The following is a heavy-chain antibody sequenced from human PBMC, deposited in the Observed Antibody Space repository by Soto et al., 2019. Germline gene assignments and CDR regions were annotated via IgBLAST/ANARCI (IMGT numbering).Heavy chain of an antibody. Sequence: SETLSLTCAVYGGSFSGYYRSWIRQPPGKGLEWIGEINHSGSTNYNPSLKSRVTISVDTSKNQFSLKLSSVTAADTAVYYCARWMPRITIFGVVIQGGYFDYWGQGTLVTVSS. D-gene: IGHD3-3*01. V-gene: IGHV4-34*01. CDR3: ARWMPRITIFGVVIQGGYFDY. J-gene: IGHJ4*02. CDR2: INHSGST. CDR1: GGSFSGYY.